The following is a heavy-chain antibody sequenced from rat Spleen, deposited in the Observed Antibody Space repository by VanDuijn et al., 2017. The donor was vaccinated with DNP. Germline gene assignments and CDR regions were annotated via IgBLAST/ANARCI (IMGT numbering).Heavy chain of an antibody. CDR1: GFSITSNY. Sequence: EVQLQESGPGLVKPSQSLSLTCSVTGFSITSNYWGWFRKFPGNKMEWIGHISYSGTTSYHPPLKSRISITRDTSKNQFFLQLSSVTTKDTATYYCARWNIGTSTLDYWGQGVMVTVSS. J-gene: IGHJ2*01. V-gene: IGHV3-1*01. CDR3: ARWNIGTSTLDY. D-gene: IGHD1-5*01. CDR2: ISYSGTT.